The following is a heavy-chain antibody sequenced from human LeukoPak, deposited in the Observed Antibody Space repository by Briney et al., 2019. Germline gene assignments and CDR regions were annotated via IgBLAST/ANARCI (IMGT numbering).Heavy chain of an antibody. V-gene: IGHV1-8*01. CDR1: GYTFTSYD. CDR2: MNPNSGNT. J-gene: IGHJ6*02. CDR3: ARGLWLDDSYYYYGMDV. Sequence: ASVKVSCKASGYTFTSYDINWVRQATGQGLEWMGWMNPNSGNTGYAQKFQGRVTMTRNTSSTAYMELSSLRSEDAAVYYCARGLWLDDSYYYYGMDVWGQGTTVTVSS. D-gene: IGHD6-19*01.